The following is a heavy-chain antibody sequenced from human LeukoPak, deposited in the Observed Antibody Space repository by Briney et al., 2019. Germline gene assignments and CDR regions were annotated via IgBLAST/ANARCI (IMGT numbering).Heavy chain of an antibody. Sequence: SETLSLTCAVYGGSFSGHHWSWIRQPPGKGLEWIGELNHSGSTNYNPSLESRVTISVDTSKNHFSLKLSSVTAADTAVYYCASGQYYDLWSGYYVDWGQGTLVTVSA. CDR2: LNHSGST. D-gene: IGHD3-3*01. V-gene: IGHV4-34*01. CDR3: ASGQYYDLWSGYYVD. CDR1: GGSFSGHH. J-gene: IGHJ4*02.